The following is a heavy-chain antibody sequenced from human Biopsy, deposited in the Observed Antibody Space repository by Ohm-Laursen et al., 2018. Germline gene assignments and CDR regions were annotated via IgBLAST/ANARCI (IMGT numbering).Heavy chain of an antibody. V-gene: IGHV4-59*01. Sequence: SQTLSLPCTVSGGSISSDYWSWIRQTPGKGLVWIGYIYYSGSTNYNPSLQSRVPISVDPSKNQFSQRLNSVTAADPAVYYCARGTNSTGWPYYYFDGMDVWGQGTTVIVSS. CDR3: ARGTNSTGWPYYYFDGMDV. J-gene: IGHJ6*02. CDR2: IYYSGST. D-gene: IGHD2/OR15-2a*01. CDR1: GGSISSDY.